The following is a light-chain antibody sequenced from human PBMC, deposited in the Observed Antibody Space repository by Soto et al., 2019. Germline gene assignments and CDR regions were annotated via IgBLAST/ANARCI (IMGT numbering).Light chain of an antibody. J-gene: IGKJ3*01. CDR3: QQLNSYPS. V-gene: IGKV1-9*01. CDR1: QGISSY. Sequence: IQLTQSPSSLSASVGDRVTITCRASQGISSYLAWYQQKPGKAPKLLIYAASTLQSGVPSRFSGSGSGTDFTPTISSLQPEDFATYYCQQLNSYPSFGPGTKWISN. CDR2: AAS.